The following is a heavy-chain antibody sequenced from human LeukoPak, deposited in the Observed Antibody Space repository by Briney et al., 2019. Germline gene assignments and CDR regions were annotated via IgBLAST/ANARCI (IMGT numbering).Heavy chain of an antibody. J-gene: IGHJ4*02. V-gene: IGHV4-34*01. CDR2: INHSGST. D-gene: IGHD3-10*01. CDR3: ARQRITMVRGVNTDSYYFDY. CDR1: GGSLSGYY. Sequence: KPSETLSLTCAVSGGSLSGYYWTWIRQPPGKGLEWIGEINHSGSTNYNPSLKSRVTISVDTSKNQFSLKLSSVTAADTAVYYCARQRITMVRGVNTDSYYFDYWGQGTLVTVSS.